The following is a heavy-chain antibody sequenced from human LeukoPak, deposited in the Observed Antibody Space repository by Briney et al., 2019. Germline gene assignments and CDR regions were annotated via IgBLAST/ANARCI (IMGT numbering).Heavy chain of an antibody. D-gene: IGHD6-13*01. Sequence: ASVKVSCKASGYTFTGYYMHWVRQAPGQGLEWMGWINPNSGGTNYAQKFQGRVTMTRDTSISTAYMELSRLRSDDTAVYYCAGDSSSSWSPFDYWGQGTLVTVSS. CDR3: AGDSSSSWSPFDY. V-gene: IGHV1-2*02. J-gene: IGHJ4*02. CDR1: GYTFTGYY. CDR2: INPNSGGT.